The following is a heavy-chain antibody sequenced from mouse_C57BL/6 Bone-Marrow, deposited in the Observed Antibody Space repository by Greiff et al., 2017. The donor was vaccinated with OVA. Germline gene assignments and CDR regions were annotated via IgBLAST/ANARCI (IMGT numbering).Heavy chain of an antibody. V-gene: IGHV6-6*01. Sequence: EVKLQESGGGLVQPGGSMKLSCAASGFTFSDAWMDWVRQSPEKGLEWVAEIRNKANNHATYYAESVKGRFTISRDDSKSSVYLQMNSLRAEDTGIYYCTRSAFYGSSHWYFDVWGTGTTVTVSS. CDR3: TRSAFYGSSHWYFDV. CDR1: GFTFSDAW. D-gene: IGHD1-1*01. J-gene: IGHJ1*03. CDR2: IRNKANNHAT.